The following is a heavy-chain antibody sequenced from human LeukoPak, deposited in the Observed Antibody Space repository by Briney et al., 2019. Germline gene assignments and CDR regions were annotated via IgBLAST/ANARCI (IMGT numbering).Heavy chain of an antibody. CDR3: ARLASIAVMGFDY. Sequence: GASVKVSCKASGYTFTSYYMHWVRQAPGQGLEWTGIINPSGGSTSYAQKFQGRVTMTRDMSTSTVYMELSSLRSEDTAVYYCARLASIAVMGFDYWGQGTLVTVSS. D-gene: IGHD6-6*01. CDR2: INPSGGST. J-gene: IGHJ4*02. CDR1: GYTFTSYY. V-gene: IGHV1-46*01.